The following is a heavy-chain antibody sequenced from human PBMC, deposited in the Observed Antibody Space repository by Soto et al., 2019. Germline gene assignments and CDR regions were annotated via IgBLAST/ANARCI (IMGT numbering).Heavy chain of an antibody. V-gene: IGHV1-18*01. D-gene: IGHD1-26*01. CDR3: ARSGEHPLDY. CDR1: GSSFLDSV. CDR2: STHTGNT. Sequence: ASVTLSRRPSGSSFLDSVNDCVLQAPGHGLEWMGFSTHTGNTNYAQNFQGRVVLTTDTSTSTAYMEVTSLRSDDTAVYYCARSGEHPLDYWGQGIAVNVSA. J-gene: IGHJ4*02.